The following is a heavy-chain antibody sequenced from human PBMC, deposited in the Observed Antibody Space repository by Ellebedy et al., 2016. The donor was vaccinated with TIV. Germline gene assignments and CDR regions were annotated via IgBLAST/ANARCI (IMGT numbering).Heavy chain of an antibody. CDR1: GFPFSSFW. V-gene: IGHV3-7*01. CDR2: TNEDGSEK. D-gene: IGHD2-15*01. J-gene: IGHJ4*02. CDR3: AAEAWWRLDS. Sequence: PGGSLRLSCAASGFPFSSFWMSWVRQAPGKGLEWVANTNEDGSEKYYVDSVRGRFTISRDNAENALFLEMNSLRVEETAVYYCAAEAWWRLDSWGQGTLVTVSS.